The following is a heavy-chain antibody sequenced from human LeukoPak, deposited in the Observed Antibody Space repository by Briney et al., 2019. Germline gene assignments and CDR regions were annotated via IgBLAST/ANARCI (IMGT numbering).Heavy chain of an antibody. CDR3: TRDRRGDYPHFDY. V-gene: IGHV3-49*04. CDR1: GCSIGDYA. CDR2: IRIKAYGGTT. D-gene: IGHD4-17*01. J-gene: IGHJ4*02. Sequence: GGSLSLSCTASGCSIGDYAVSWGRQAPEKGQGWVGFIRIKAYGGTTEYAASVKGRFIISRDDSKSIAYLQMNSLKTEDTAVYYCTRDRRGDYPHFDYWGQGTLVTVSS.